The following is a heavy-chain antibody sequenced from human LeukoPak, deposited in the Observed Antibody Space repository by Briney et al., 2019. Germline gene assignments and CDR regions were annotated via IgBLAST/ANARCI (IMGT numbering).Heavy chain of an antibody. CDR3: AKSGATGHYFDY. V-gene: IGHV3-33*06. D-gene: IGHD1-1*01. J-gene: IGHJ4*02. Sequence: PGGSLRLSCAASGFPFSSYAMHWLRQAPGKGLEWVAVIWFDGGKIYYADSVKGRFTISRDNSKNTLYLQMNSLSAEDTAVYYCAKSGATGHYFDYWGQGTLVTVSS. CDR2: IWFDGGKI. CDR1: GFPFSSYA.